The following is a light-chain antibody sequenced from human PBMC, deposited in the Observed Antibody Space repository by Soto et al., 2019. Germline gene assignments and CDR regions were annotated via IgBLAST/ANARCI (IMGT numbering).Light chain of an antibody. CDR3: QQRNSWPPT. CDR2: YAS. Sequence: EIVLTQSPATLSLSPGDRATLSCRASQSVGNDLVWYHQKRGQAPRVLIYYASNRATGIPARFSGSGSGTDFTLTISGLEPEDFAFYYCQQRNSWPPTFGGGTSVEIK. V-gene: IGKV3-11*01. J-gene: IGKJ4*01. CDR1: QSVGND.